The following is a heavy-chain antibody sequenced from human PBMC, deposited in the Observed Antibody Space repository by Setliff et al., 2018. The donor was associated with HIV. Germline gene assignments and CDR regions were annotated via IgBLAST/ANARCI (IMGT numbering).Heavy chain of an antibody. CDR3: ARVQMAYAAFDV. J-gene: IGHJ3*01. CDR1: GASFSAYY. Sequence: PSETLSLTCAVYGASFSAYYWSWIRQPPGKGLEWIGEINYSGSTNYKASLKSRVTISADTSKNQFSLKLSSVTAADTAVYYCARVQMAYAAFDVWGQGTMVTVSS. D-gene: IGHD4-17*01. CDR2: INYSGST. V-gene: IGHV4-34*01.